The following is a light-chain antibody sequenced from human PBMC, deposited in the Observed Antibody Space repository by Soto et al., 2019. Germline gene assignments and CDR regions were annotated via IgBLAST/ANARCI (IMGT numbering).Light chain of an antibody. J-gene: IGKJ3*01. CDR1: RSLLHTNGHTY. CDR3: MQALQTPT. Sequence: DIVMTQSPLSLTVTPGDPASISCRSSRSLLHTNGHTYLDWCLQKPGQSPQLLIYLGSNRASGVPDRFSGSGSGTDFSLKISRVEAEDVGVYYCMQALQTPTFGPGTKVDIK. V-gene: IGKV2-28*01. CDR2: LGS.